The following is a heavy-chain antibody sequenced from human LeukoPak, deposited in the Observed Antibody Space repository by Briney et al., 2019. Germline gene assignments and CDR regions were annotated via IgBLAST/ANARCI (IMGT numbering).Heavy chain of an antibody. D-gene: IGHD6-6*01. CDR3: ARLASIAVMGFDY. Sequence: GASVKVSCKASGYTFTSYYMHLVRQAPGQRLEWMGIINPSGVSTSYAQKFQGRVTMTRDMSTSTVYMELSSLRSEHTAVYYCARLASIAVMGFDYWGQGTLVTVSS. CDR2: INPSGVST. J-gene: IGHJ4*02. CDR1: GYTFTSYY. V-gene: IGHV1-46*01.